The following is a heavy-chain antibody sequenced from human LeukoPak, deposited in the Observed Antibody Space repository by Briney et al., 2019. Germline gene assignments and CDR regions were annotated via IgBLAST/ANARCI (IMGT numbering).Heavy chain of an antibody. D-gene: IGHD2-15*01. J-gene: IGHJ6*04. Sequence: GGSLRLSCAASGFTFSAYWMHWVRQAPGKGLEWVSGINWNRGSTGYADSVKGRFTIPRDNANNSLYLQMNSLRAEDTALYYCARDMVGALDVWGKGTTVTVSS. V-gene: IGHV3-20*04. CDR3: ARDMVGALDV. CDR2: INWNRGST. CDR1: GFTFSAYW.